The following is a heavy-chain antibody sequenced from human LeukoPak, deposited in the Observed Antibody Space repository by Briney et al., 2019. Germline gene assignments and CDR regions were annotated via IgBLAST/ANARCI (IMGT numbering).Heavy chain of an antibody. Sequence: PGRSLRLSCAASGFTLRSYGMNWVRQAPGKGLEWVSYISTSSYYIYYADSVKGRFTISRDDAKNSLYLQMHRLRTEDTAVYYCARDASGSSTGLIDSWGQGTLVTVSS. D-gene: IGHD1-26*01. J-gene: IGHJ4*02. CDR2: ISTSSYYI. CDR1: GFTLRSYG. CDR3: ARDASGSSTGLIDS. V-gene: IGHV3-21*01.